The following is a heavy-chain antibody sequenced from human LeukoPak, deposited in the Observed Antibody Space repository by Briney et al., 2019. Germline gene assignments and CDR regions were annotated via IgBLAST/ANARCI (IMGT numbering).Heavy chain of an antibody. CDR1: GFNFDIYT. D-gene: IGHD1-26*01. CDR3: ARGDGIVDY. J-gene: IGHJ4*02. CDR2: ISSSSSTI. V-gene: IGHV3-48*04. Sequence: GGSLRLSCVASGFNFDIYTMIWVRQAPGKGLEWVSYISSSSSTIYYADSVKGRFTISRDNAKNSLYLQMNSLRAEDTAVYYCARGDGIVDYWGQGTLVTVSS.